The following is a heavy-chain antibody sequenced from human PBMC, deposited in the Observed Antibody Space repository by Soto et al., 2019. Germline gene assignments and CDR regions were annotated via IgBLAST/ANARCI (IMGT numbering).Heavy chain of an antibody. CDR2: INPHGGST. CDR1: GDTFTSYY. V-gene: IGHV1-46*01. D-gene: IGHD3-3*01. J-gene: IGHJ5*02. Sequence: ASVKVSCKXPGDTFTSYYLNWVRQAPGQGLEWMGVINPHGGSTKYAQKFQGRITMTRDTSRSTVYMELSSLRSDDTAIYYCARSSGGNFGIIIEGSNWFDPWGQGTLVTVSS. CDR3: ARSSGGNFGIIIEGSNWFDP.